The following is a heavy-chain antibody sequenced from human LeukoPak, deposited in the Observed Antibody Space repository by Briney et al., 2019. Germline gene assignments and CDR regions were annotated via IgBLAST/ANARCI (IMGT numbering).Heavy chain of an antibody. J-gene: IGHJ6*02. V-gene: IGHV3-74*01. Sequence: ETLSLTCAVYGGSFSGYYWMHWVRQAPGKGLVWVSGTNSDETSTIYADSVKGRFTISRDNAKNTLYLQMNSLRAEDTALYYCARGKYPYSLDVWGQGTTVSVSS. CDR3: ARGKYPYSLDV. D-gene: IGHD2-2*02. CDR1: GGSFSGYYW. CDR2: TNSDETST.